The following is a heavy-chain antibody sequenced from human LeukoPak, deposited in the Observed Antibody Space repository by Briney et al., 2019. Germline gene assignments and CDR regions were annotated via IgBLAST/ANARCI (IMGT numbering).Heavy chain of an antibody. J-gene: IGHJ4*02. CDR3: ARGGSSGWLDYFDH. CDR2: INGDGKDT. D-gene: IGHD6-19*01. V-gene: IGHV3-74*01. CDR1: GFILSTYW. Sequence: GGSLRLSCAASGFILSTYWMHWVRQVPGKGLLWVSRINGDGKDTPYADSVKGRFTISRDNAKNMLYLQMNSLRVEDTGVYYCARGGSSGWLDYFDHWGQGALVTVSS.